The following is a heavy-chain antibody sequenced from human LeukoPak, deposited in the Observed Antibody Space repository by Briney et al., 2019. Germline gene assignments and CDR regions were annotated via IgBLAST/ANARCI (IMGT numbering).Heavy chain of an antibody. CDR2: IIPIFGTA. V-gene: IGHV1-69*13. D-gene: IGHD6-19*01. J-gene: IGHJ4*02. CDR1: GYTFTGYY. CDR3: ARINRGSGWTFDY. Sequence: GASVKVSCKASGYTFTGYYMHWVRQAPGQGLEWMGGIIPIFGTANYAQKFQGRVTITADESTSTAYMELSSLRSEDMAVYYCARINRGSGWTFDYWGQGTLVTVSS.